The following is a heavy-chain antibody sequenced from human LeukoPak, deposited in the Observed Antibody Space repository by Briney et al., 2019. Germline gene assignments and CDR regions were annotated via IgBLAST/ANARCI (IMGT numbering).Heavy chain of an antibody. CDR3: AKDRDGYSGARGFDC. J-gene: IGHJ4*02. CDR2: ISASGSRT. CDR1: GFTVSTYG. Sequence: PGGSLRLSCAASGFTVSTYGMSWVRQAPGKGLEWVSGISASGSRTYYADSVKGRFTISRDNSKNTLHLQMNSLGAADTAVYYCAKDRDGYSGARGFDCWGQGTLVTVSS. D-gene: IGHD5-12*01. V-gene: IGHV3-23*01.